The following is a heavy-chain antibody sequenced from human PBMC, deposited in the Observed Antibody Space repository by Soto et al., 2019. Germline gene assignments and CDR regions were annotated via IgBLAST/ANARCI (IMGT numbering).Heavy chain of an antibody. CDR1: GGTFSSYA. J-gene: IGHJ4*02. V-gene: IGHV1-69*13. D-gene: IGHD3-22*01. CDR2: IIPIFGTA. CDR3: ARVVTYYYDSSGYYFGY. Sequence: GASVKVSCKASGGTFSSYAISWVRQAPGQGLEWMGGIIPIFGTANYAQKFQGRVTITADESTSTAYMELSSLRSEDTAVYYCARVVTYYYDSSGYYFGYWGQGTLVTVSS.